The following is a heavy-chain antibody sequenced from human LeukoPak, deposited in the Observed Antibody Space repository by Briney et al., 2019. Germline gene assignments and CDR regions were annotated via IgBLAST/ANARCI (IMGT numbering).Heavy chain of an antibody. Sequence: GGSLRLPCTASGFTFSNHAMNWVRQAPGKGLEWVSGISGNGYSTYYADSVKGRFTISRDNSRNTLSLQMNSLRAEDTAVYFCAKGRYSGYDSKDSWGQGTLVTVSS. CDR2: ISGNGYST. J-gene: IGHJ4*02. V-gene: IGHV3-23*01. CDR1: GFTFSNHA. D-gene: IGHD5-12*01. CDR3: AKGRYSGYDSKDS.